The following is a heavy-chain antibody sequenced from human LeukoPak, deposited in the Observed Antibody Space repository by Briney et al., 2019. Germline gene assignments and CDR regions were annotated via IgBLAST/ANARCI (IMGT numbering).Heavy chain of an antibody. Sequence: SGGSLRLSCAASGFTFSSYWMSWVRQAPGKGLEWVAHIKEDGSAKYHVDSVKGRFTISRDNAKNSLYLQMNSLRAEDTAVYYCARGFGGVSGLWGQGTLVTVSS. CDR3: ARGFGGVSGL. CDR1: GFTFSSYW. D-gene: IGHD2-8*02. J-gene: IGHJ4*02. CDR2: IKEDGSAK. V-gene: IGHV3-7*01.